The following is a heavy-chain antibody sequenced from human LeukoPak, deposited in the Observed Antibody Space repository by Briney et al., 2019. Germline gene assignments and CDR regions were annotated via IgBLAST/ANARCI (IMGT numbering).Heavy chain of an antibody. V-gene: IGHV1-69*06. CDR2: IIPIFGTA. J-gene: IGHJ5*02. D-gene: IGHD5-18*01. CDR1: GGTFSSYA. Sequence: ASVKVSCKASGGTFSSYAISWVRQAPGQGLEWMGGIIPIFGTANYAQKFQGRVTITADKSTSTAYMELSSLRSEDTAVYYCARGYSYGYWFDPWGQGTLVTVSS. CDR3: ARGYSYGYWFDP.